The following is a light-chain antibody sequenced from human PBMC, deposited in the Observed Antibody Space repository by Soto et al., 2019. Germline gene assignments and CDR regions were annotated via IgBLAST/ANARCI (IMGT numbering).Light chain of an antibody. Sequence: QSVLTQPPSVSAAPGQKVTISCSGSSSNIGGNSVSWYQQLPGTAPKLLIYDDNKRPSGIPDRFSGSKSGTSATLGITGFQTGDEADYYCNSYAGSIYVFGTGTKVTVL. CDR1: SSNIGGNS. J-gene: IGLJ1*01. CDR2: DDN. V-gene: IGLV1-51*01. CDR3: NSYAGSIYV.